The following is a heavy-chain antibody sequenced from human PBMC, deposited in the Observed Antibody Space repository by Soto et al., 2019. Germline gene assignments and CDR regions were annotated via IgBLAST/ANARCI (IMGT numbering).Heavy chain of an antibody. CDR2: IYYSGST. D-gene: IGHD2-2*01. V-gene: IGHV4-61*01. Sequence: SETLSLTCTVSGDSVSSGLYYWGWVRQPPGKGLEWIGYIYYSGSTNYNPSLENRVTMSLATSKNQFSLRLSSVTAADTAVYYCARGKYQLRRKLYYYYYMDVWGKGTTVTVSS. CDR3: ARGKYQLRRKLYYYYYMDV. CDR1: GDSVSSGLYY. J-gene: IGHJ6*03.